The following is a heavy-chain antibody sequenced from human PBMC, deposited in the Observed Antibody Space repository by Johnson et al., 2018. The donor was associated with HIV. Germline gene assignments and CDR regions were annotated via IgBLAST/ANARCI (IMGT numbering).Heavy chain of an antibody. D-gene: IGHD5-24*01. V-gene: IGHV3-23*04. J-gene: IGHJ3*02. Sequence: VQLVESGGGLVQPGGSLRLSCAASGFSFSTNDMNWVRQAPSNEPQWVSAITGDGAHTYYAASGKGRLTLSSDNSNDTLVLQMNILRAEYTAVYYCARACRDGYTGDAVDIWGQGTMVTVSS. CDR3: ARACRDGYTGDAVDI. CDR2: ITGDGAHT. CDR1: GFSFSTND.